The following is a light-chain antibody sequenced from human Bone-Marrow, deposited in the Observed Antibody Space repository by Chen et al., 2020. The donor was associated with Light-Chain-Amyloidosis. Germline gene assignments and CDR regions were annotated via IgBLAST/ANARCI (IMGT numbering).Light chain of an antibody. J-gene: IGLJ1*01. V-gene: IGLV1-40*01. CDR3: QTYANATHV. CDR1: SSNIGAVND. Sequence: QSVPTQPPAVSGAPGQKVTILCTGSSSNIGAVNDVHRYQQLPGTTPKLPICGNTNRLSGGPSRFSGAKSGTSASLVISGLQPDDEADYHCQTYANATHVFGTGTNVIVL. CDR2: GNT.